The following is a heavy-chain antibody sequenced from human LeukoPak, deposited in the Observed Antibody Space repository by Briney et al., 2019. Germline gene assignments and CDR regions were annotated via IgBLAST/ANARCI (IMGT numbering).Heavy chain of an antibody. V-gene: IGHV3-7*01. CDR2: IKQDGSEK. CDR1: GFTFSSYW. J-gene: IGHJ6*02. CDR3: AREGMGDYYYGMDV. Sequence: GGSLRLSCAASGFTFSSYWMSWVRQAPGKGLEWVANIKQDGSEKYYVDSVKGRFTISRDNAKNSLYLQMNSLRAEDTAVYYCAREGMGDYYYGMDVWGQGTTVTVSS. D-gene: IGHD1-14*01.